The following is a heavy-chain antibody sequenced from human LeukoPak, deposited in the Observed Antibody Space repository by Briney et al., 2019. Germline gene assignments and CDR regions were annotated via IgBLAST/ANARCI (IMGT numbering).Heavy chain of an antibody. Sequence: GESLKISCEGSGYSFTSYWSGWVRQMPGKGLEWMGIIYPGDSDTRYSPSFQGQVTISADKSISTAYLQWSSLKASDTAMYYCARQGGRYSRSPLNWFDIWGQGTLVTVSS. CDR2: IYPGDSDT. CDR3: ARQGGRYSRSPLNWFDI. CDR1: GYSFTSYW. D-gene: IGHD6-6*01. J-gene: IGHJ5*02. V-gene: IGHV5-51*01.